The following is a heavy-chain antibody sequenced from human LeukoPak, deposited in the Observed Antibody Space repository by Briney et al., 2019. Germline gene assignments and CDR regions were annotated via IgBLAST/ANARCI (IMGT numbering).Heavy chain of an antibody. CDR1: GFTLSSYR. CDR2: IRSSSSTI. J-gene: IGHJ3*02. D-gene: IGHD2-15*01. Sequence: AGGSLRLSCAASGFTLSSYRMNWVRQAPGKGLEWVSYIRSSSSTIYYADSVKGRFAISSDNAKNSLYLQMYTLRDEDTAVYFCARDSGYAFDTWGQGTMVTVSS. V-gene: IGHV3-48*02. CDR3: ARDSGYAFDT.